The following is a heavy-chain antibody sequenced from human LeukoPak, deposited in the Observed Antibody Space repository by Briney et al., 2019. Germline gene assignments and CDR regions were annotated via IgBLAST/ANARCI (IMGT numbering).Heavy chain of an antibody. CDR1: GFTFSSYA. Sequence: GGSLRLSCAASGFTFSSYAMSWVRQAPGKGLEWVSAISGSGGSTYYADSVKGRFTISRDNSKNTLYLQMNSLRAEDTAVYYCAKDCFSNCGGDLPFDYWGQGTLVTVSP. J-gene: IGHJ4*02. CDR3: AKDCFSNCGGDLPFDY. CDR2: ISGSGGST. D-gene: IGHD2-21*02. V-gene: IGHV3-23*01.